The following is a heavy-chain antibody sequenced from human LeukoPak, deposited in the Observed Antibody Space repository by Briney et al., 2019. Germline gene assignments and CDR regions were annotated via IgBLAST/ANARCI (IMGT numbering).Heavy chain of an antibody. CDR2: ISGSGGST. D-gene: IGHD3-10*01. CDR3: AKEGGPYYYGSGSYSAYDY. Sequence: GGSLRLSCAASGFTFSSYAMSWVRQAPGKGLEWVSAISGSGGSTYYADSVKGRFTISRDNSKNTLYLQMNSLRAEDTAVYYCAKEGGPYYYGSGSYSAYDYWSQGTLVTVSS. V-gene: IGHV3-23*01. CDR1: GFTFSSYA. J-gene: IGHJ4*02.